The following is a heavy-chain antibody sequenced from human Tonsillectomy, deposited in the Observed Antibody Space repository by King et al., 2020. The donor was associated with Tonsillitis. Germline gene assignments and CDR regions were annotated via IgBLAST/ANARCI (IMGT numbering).Heavy chain of an antibody. Sequence: VQLQESGPGLVKPSETLSLTCNVSGGSISRYYWSWIRQPPGKGLEWIAHIYDSGSTNYNPSLKSRVTISVDTSKNQFSLRLRTATAADTAVYYCARDLYDFGRGFFYGMDVWGQGTAVTVSS. CDR3: ARDLYDFGRGFFYGMDV. CDR1: GGSISRYY. CDR2: IYDSGST. D-gene: IGHD3-3*01. J-gene: IGHJ6*02. V-gene: IGHV4-59*01.